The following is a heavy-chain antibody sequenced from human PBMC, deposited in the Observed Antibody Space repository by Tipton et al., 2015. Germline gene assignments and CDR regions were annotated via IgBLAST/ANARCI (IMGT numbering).Heavy chain of an antibody. CDR1: NGSISNEY. CDR3: AQDKPRTNYFEY. CDR2: VFYTGST. V-gene: IGHV4-59*01. Sequence: TLSLTCTVSNGSISNEYWSWVRQPPAKGLEWIGYVFYTGSTCYNPSLESRVTISVDTFENRFSLKLSSVTAADTAVYYCAQDKPRTNYFEYWGQGIQVTVSS. J-gene: IGHJ4*02.